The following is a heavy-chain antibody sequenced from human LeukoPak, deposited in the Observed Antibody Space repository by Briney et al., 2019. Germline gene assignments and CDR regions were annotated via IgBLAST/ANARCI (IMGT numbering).Heavy chain of an antibody. Sequence: ASVKVSCKASGYTFTIYYMHWVRQAPGQGLEWMGIINPSGGSTSYAQKFQGRVTMTRDTSTSTVYMELSSLRSEDTAVYYCARILSPYGDSDYWGQGTLVTVSS. CDR1: GYTFTIYY. D-gene: IGHD4-17*01. J-gene: IGHJ4*02. V-gene: IGHV1-46*01. CDR3: ARILSPYGDSDY. CDR2: INPSGGST.